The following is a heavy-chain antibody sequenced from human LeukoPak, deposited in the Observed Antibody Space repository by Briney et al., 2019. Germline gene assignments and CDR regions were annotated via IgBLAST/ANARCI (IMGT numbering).Heavy chain of an antibody. Sequence: PGGSLRLSCAASGFTFNSYAMSWVRQAPGKGLEWVSAISARGGTTYYADSVKGRFTISRDNAKNSLYLQMNSLRAEDTAVYYCARDRRYYDSSGYIQNAFDIWGQGTMVTVSS. D-gene: IGHD3-22*01. J-gene: IGHJ3*02. CDR2: ISARGGTT. CDR3: ARDRRYYDSSGYIQNAFDI. V-gene: IGHV3-23*01. CDR1: GFTFNSYA.